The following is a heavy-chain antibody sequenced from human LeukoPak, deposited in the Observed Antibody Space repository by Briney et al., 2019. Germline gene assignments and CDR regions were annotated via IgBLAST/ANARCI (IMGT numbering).Heavy chain of an antibody. CDR3: ARRSWYNWFDR. Sequence: PSETLSLTCTVSGGSVSSGSYYWSWIRQSPGKGLEWIGYIYYSGSTNYNPSLKSRVTISVDTSKSQFSLKVSSVTAADTAVYYCARRSWYNWFDRWGQGTLVTVSS. CDR1: GGSVSSGSYY. V-gene: IGHV4-61*01. D-gene: IGHD6-13*01. CDR2: IYYSGST. J-gene: IGHJ5*02.